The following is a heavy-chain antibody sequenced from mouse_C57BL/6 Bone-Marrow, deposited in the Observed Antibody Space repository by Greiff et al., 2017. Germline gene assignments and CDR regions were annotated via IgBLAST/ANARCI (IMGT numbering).Heavy chain of an antibody. J-gene: IGHJ2*01. CDR3: ARDWDYFDN. CDR1: GYAFSTYW. V-gene: IGHV1-80*01. Sequence: QVQLQQSGAELVQPGASVKISCHVSGYAFSTYWMNWVKQRPGKCLEWIGQIYPGDGDTKYNGKFKGKDTLTADKSSSPAYMQLSSLTSEDSAVYVCARDWDYFDNWGQGTTLTVSS. D-gene: IGHD4-1*01. CDR2: IYPGDGDT.